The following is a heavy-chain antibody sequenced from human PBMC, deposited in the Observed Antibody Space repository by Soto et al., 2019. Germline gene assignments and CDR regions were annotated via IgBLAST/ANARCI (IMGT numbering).Heavy chain of an antibody. CDR2: INIDESST. D-gene: IGHD3-10*01. Sequence: VQLVESGGGLVQPGGSLRLSCAASGFTFTTYWMHWVRQVPGKGLEWVSRINIDESSTSYADSVKGRFTISRDNAKNTVYLQMDSLRAEDTAVYYCARDGSGNFHVAYNWFDTWGQGTQVTVSS. CDR3: ARDGSGNFHVAYNWFDT. V-gene: IGHV3-74*01. CDR1: GFTFTTYW. J-gene: IGHJ5*02.